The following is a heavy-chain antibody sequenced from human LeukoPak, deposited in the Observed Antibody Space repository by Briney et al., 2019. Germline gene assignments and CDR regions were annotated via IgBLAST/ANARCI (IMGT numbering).Heavy chain of an antibody. CDR2: LYYTGTT. D-gene: IGHD3/OR15-3a*01. CDR1: GGSISSSLYH. CDR3: ARQEIGLRSFDP. J-gene: IGHJ5*02. V-gene: IGHV4-39*01. Sequence: SETLSLTCTVSGGSISSSLYHWGWIRQSQGKNLEWLGSLYYTGTTHYNPSLKSRVTISVDTSKNQFSLNLSSVTAADTAVYYCARQEIGLRSFDPWGQGTLVTVSS.